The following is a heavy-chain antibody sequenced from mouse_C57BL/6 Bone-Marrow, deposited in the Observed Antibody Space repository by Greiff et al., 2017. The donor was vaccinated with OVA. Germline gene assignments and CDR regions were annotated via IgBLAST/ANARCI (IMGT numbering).Heavy chain of an antibody. V-gene: IGHV5-6*02. CDR3: ASRTTVYDAMDY. Sequence: EVKLEESGGDLVKPGGSLKLSCAASGFTFSSYGMSWVRQTPNKRLEWVANISRAGSYTYYPDSVKGRFTISRDNATNTLYLQLSSLKSEDTAMYYCASRTTVYDAMDYWGQGTSVTVSS. J-gene: IGHJ4*01. CDR2: ISRAGSYT. D-gene: IGHD2-13*01. CDR1: GFTFSSYG.